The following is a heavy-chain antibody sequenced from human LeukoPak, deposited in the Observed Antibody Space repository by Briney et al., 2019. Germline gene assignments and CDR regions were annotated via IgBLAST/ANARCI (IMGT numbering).Heavy chain of an antibody. V-gene: IGHV1-8*01. J-gene: IGHJ4*02. Sequence: ASVKVSCKPSGYTFTSYDINWVRQATGQGLEWMGWMNPNSVNTGYAQKFQGRVTMTRNTSISTAYMELSRLRSEDTAVYYCARGGNYGDYVGVDFYYWGQGTLVTVSS. CDR3: ARGGNYGDYVGVDFYY. D-gene: IGHD4-17*01. CDR1: GYTFTSYD. CDR2: MNPNSVNT.